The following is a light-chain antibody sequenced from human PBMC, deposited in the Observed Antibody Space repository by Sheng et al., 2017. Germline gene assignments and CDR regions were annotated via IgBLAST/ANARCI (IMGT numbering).Light chain of an antibody. CDR1: QSVSRY. CDR3: QQRSDWPRT. CDR2: DAS. Sequence: EIVLTQSPATLSLSPGERATLSCRASQSVSRYLAWYQQKPGQTPRLVMYDASNRATGIPARFSGSGSGTDFTLTISSLEPEDFAVYYCQQRSDWPRTFGQGTKLEI. V-gene: IGKV3-11*01. J-gene: IGKJ2*01.